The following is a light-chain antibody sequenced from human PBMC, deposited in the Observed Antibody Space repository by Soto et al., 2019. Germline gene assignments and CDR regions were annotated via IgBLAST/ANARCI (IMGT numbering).Light chain of an antibody. CDR3: QQRSNWPLT. Sequence: EIVLTQSPATLSLSPGERATLSCSASQSVSSYLAWYQQKPGQAPRLLIYDASNRATGIPARFSGSGSGTDFTLTISSLEPEDFALYYCQQRSNWPLTFGGGTKVEIK. J-gene: IGKJ4*01. CDR1: QSVSSY. V-gene: IGKV3-11*01. CDR2: DAS.